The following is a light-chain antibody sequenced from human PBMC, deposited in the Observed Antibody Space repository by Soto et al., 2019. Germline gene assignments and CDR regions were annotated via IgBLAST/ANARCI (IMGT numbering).Light chain of an antibody. CDR2: RNN. Sequence: QPVLTQPPSVSGTPGQRVTISCSGSISNIGSNYVYWFQQFPGTAPKVLSNRNNQRPSGVPDRFSGSKSGTSASLAISGLRSEDEAEYYCAAWDDTVRSYVFGTGTKVTVL. CDR1: ISNIGSNY. J-gene: IGLJ1*01. V-gene: IGLV1-47*01. CDR3: AAWDDTVRSYV.